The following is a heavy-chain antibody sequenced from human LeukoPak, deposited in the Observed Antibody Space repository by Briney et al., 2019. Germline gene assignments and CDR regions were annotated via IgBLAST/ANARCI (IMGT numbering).Heavy chain of an antibody. D-gene: IGHD3-22*01. CDR2: IYYSGST. Sequence: SETLSLTCTVSGGSISSYYWSWIRQPPGKGLEWIGYIYYSGSTNYNLSLKSRVTISVDTSKNQFSLKLSSVTAADTAVYYCARARTYYYDSSGYKIDYWGQGTLVTVSS. CDR1: GGSISSYY. V-gene: IGHV4-59*01. CDR3: ARARTYYYDSSGYKIDY. J-gene: IGHJ4*02.